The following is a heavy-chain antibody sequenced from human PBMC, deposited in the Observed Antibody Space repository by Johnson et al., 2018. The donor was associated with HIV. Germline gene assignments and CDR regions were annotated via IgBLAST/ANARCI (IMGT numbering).Heavy chain of an antibody. CDR3: ARGHSGSYYYDAFDI. CDR2: VTGTGGDT. CDR1: GFTFSSYG. Sequence: VQLVESGGGLVQPGGSLRLSCAASGFTFSSYGMSWVRQAPGKGLEWVSGVTGTGGDTYYAESVKGRFTISRDNSKNTLYLQMNKLRAEDTAVYFCARGHSGSYYYDAFDIWGQGTIVTVSS. V-gene: IGHV3-23*04. J-gene: IGHJ3*02. D-gene: IGHD1-26*01.